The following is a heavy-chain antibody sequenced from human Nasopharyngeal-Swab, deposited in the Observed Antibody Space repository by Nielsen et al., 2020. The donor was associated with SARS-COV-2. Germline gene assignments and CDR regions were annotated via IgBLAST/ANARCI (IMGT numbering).Heavy chain of an antibody. CDR3: TRGSRYYPDYYFGMDV. CDR1: GFTFDDYA. J-gene: IGHJ6*02. Sequence: GGSLRLSCAASGFTFDDYAMHWVRQAPGKGLEWVGFIRSKAYGGTTEYAASVKGRFSISRDDSKRIAYLQMNSLKTEDTAVYYCTRGSRYYPDYYFGMDVWGQGTTVTVSS. V-gene: IGHV3-49*04. D-gene: IGHD3-3*01. CDR2: IRSKAYGGTT.